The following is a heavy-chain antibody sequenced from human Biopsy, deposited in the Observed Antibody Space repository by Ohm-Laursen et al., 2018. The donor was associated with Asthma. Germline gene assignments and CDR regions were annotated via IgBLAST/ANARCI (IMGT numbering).Heavy chain of an antibody. CDR2: INAGNGNT. CDR1: GYTFTGYA. CDR3: ASSIAVADSDAFDI. D-gene: IGHD6-19*01. Sequence: GASVKVSCKASGYTFTGYAMHWVRQAPGQRLEWMGWINAGNGNTKYSQKLQGRVTITRDTSASTAYMELSSLRSEDTAVYYCASSIAVADSDAFDIWGQGTMVTVSS. V-gene: IGHV1-3*01. J-gene: IGHJ3*02.